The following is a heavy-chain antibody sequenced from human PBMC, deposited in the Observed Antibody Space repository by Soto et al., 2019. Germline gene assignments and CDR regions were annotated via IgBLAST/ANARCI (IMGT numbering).Heavy chain of an antibody. Sequence: PGESLKISCKGSGYSFTSYWIGWVRQMPGKGLEWMGIIYPGDSDTRYSPSFQGQVTISADKSITTAYLQWSSLKASDTAMYYCARTAAAGKYYYGLDVWGQGTSVTVSS. V-gene: IGHV5-51*01. J-gene: IGHJ6*02. CDR3: ARTAAAGKYYYGLDV. CDR2: IYPGDSDT. D-gene: IGHD6-13*01. CDR1: GYSFTSYW.